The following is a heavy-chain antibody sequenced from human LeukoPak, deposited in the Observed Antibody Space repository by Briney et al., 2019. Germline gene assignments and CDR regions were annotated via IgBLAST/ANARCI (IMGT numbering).Heavy chain of an antibody. V-gene: IGHV3-23*01. D-gene: IGHD2-15*01. CDR2: MALSGGPT. CDR3: AKQLGYCSDGSCYFPY. Sequence: GGSLRLSCAASGFTFSAYAMAWVRRPPGRGLEWVSTMALSGGPTHYADSAKGRFTISRDNSKDTLYLQMNGLRAEDTAVYYCAKQLGYCSDGSCYFPYWGQGTLVTVSS. CDR1: GFTFSAYA. J-gene: IGHJ4*02.